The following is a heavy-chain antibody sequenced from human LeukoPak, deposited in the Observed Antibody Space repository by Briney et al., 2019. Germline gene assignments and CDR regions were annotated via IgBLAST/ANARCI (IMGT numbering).Heavy chain of an antibody. Sequence: PSETLSLTCTVSGGSISSSSYYRGWIRQPPGKGLEWIGSIYYSGSTYYNPSLKSRVTISVDTSKNQFSLKLSSVTAADTAVYYCARLIGNYYDSSGYSYGAWGQGTLVTVSS. V-gene: IGHV4-39*01. D-gene: IGHD3-22*01. CDR3: ARLIGNYYDSSGYSYGA. CDR1: GGSISSSSYY. CDR2: IYYSGST. J-gene: IGHJ4*02.